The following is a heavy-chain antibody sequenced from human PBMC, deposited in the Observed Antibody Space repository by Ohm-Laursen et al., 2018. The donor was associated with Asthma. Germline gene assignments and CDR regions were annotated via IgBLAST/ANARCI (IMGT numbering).Heavy chain of an antibody. Sequence: SVKVSCKASGYTFTGYYMHWVRQAPGQGLEWMGRINPNSGGTNYAQKFQGRVTMTRDTSISTAYMELSRLRSDDTAVYYCARGGARGLPPHDAFDIWGQGTMVTVSS. V-gene: IGHV1-2*06. CDR1: GYTFTGYY. CDR2: INPNSGGT. CDR3: ARGGARGLPPHDAFDI. D-gene: IGHD3-10*01. J-gene: IGHJ3*02.